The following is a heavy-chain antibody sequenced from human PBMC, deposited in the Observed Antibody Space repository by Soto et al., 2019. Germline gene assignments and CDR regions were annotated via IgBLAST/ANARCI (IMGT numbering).Heavy chain of an antibody. CDR3: AKDHSAGKINAGYYYYMDV. V-gene: IGHV3-43*01. J-gene: IGHJ6*03. CDR1: GFTFDDYT. Sequence: GGSLRLSCAASGFTFDDYTMHWVRQAPGKGLEWVSLISWDGGSTYYADSVKGRFTISRDNSKNSLYLQMNSLRTEDTALYYCAKDHSAGKINAGYYYYMDVWGKGTTVTVSS. CDR2: ISWDGGST. D-gene: IGHD6-13*01.